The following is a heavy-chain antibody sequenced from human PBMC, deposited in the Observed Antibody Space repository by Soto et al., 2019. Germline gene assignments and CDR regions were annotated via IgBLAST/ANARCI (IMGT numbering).Heavy chain of an antibody. Sequence: GGSLRLSCAASEFTFSRHGMHWVRQAPGKGLQWVGVIWSDGSNEVYADSVKGRFIISRDNSKNILYLQMNSLRAEDTAVYYWARERTFGDNKHNYMDVWGTGITVTV. CDR3: ARERTFGDNKHNYMDV. CDR1: EFTFSRHG. J-gene: IGHJ6*03. CDR2: IWSDGSNE. V-gene: IGHV3-33*01. D-gene: IGHD3-10*01.